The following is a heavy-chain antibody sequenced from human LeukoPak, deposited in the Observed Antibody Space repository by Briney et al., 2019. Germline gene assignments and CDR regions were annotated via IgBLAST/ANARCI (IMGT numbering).Heavy chain of an antibody. CDR2: IYPGDSDT. D-gene: IGHD2-15*01. J-gene: IGHJ3*02. V-gene: IGHV5-51*01. CDR3: ARHPYCSGGSCYSNDAFDI. CDR1: GYSFTSYW. Sequence: GESLKISCKGSGYSFTSYWIGWVRQMPGKGLEWMGIIYPGDSDTRYSPSFQSQVTISADKSISTAYLQWSSLKASDTAMYYCARHPYCSGGSCYSNDAFDIWGQGTMVTVSS.